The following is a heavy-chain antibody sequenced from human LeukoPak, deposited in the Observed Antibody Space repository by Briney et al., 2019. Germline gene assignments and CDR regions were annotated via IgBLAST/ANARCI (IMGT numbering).Heavy chain of an antibody. CDR1: GCTFTNYG. J-gene: IGHJ4*02. CDR3: ARGLPPFGDPDY. CDR2: ISTYNGDT. V-gene: IGHV1-18*01. D-gene: IGHD4-17*01. Sequence: GASVKVSCKASGCTFTNYGVNWVRQAPGQGLEWMGWISTYNGDTNYAQKLQGRVTMTTDASTSTAYMELRSLTSDDTAFYYCARGLPPFGDPDYWGQGTLVTVSS.